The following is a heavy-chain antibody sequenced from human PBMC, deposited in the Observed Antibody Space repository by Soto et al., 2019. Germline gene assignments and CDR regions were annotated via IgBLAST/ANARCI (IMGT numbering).Heavy chain of an antibody. V-gene: IGHV3-11*06. J-gene: IGHJ6*02. CDR1: GFTFSDYY. CDR3: ERDPTQENSIPGTPFEYYGMDV. Sequence: GSLRLSCAASGFTFSDYYMSWIRQAPGKGLEWVSYISSSSSYTNYADSVKGRFTISRDNAKNSLYLQMNSLRAEDTDVYYCERDPTQENSIPGTPFEYYGMDVWGQGTTVTVSS. CDR2: ISSSSSYT. D-gene: IGHD1-7*01.